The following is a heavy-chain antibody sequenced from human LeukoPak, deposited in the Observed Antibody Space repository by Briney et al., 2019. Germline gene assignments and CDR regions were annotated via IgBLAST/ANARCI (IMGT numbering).Heavy chain of an antibody. CDR1: GFAFSNYN. CDR2: ISSSSHSI. Sequence: PGGSLRLSCAASGFAFSNYNMNWVRQAPGEGLEWVSYISSSSHSIYYADSVKGRFTISRDNSKNTLYLQMNSLRAEDTAVYYCARGPYYYGMDVWGQGTTVTVSS. CDR3: ARGPYYYGMDV. J-gene: IGHJ6*02. V-gene: IGHV3-48*01.